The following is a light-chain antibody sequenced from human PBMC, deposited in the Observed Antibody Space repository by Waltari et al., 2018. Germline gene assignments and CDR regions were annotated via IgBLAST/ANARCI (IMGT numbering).Light chain of an antibody. CDR1: QSFGNND. Sequence: EIVLTQSPGTLSMSPGERATLSCRDSQSFGNNDLAWYQQKPGQAPRLLMYGASSRATGIPDRFSGSGSGTDFTLTISRLEPEDFAVYFCQYYGDSPFTFGPGTKVDLK. CDR2: GAS. J-gene: IGKJ3*01. CDR3: QYYGDSPFT. V-gene: IGKV3-20*01.